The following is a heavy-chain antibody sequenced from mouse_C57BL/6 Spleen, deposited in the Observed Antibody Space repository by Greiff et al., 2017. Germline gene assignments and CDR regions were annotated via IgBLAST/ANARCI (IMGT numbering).Heavy chain of an antibody. CDR1: GYTFTSYW. CDR2: IYPSDSET. V-gene: IGHV1-61*01. Sequence: QVQLQQPGAELVRPGSSVKLSCKASGYTFTSYWMDWVKQRPGQGLEWIGNIYPSDSETHYNQKFKDKATLTVDKSSSTAYMQLSSLTSEDSAVYYCAREYYGYFDVWGTGTTVTVSS. J-gene: IGHJ1*03. CDR3: AREYYGYFDV. D-gene: IGHD5-2*01.